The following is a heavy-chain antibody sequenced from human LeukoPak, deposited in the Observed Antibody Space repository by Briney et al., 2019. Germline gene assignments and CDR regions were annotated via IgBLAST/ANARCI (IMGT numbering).Heavy chain of an antibody. J-gene: IGHJ4*02. CDR1: GFTFSSYD. V-gene: IGHV3-21*04. CDR2: ISGSGSDI. CDR3: ATGSQIREADY. Sequence: GGSLRLPCAASGFTFSSYDMHWVRQATGKGLEWVSYISGSGSDINYADSVKGRFTISRDNAKNSLYLQMNSLRAEDTAVYYCATGSQIREADYWGQGTLVTVSS. D-gene: IGHD3-10*01.